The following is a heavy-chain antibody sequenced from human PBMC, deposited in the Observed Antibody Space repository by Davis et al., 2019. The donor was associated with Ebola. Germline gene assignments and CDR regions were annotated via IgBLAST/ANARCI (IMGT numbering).Heavy chain of an antibody. V-gene: IGHV4-30-2*01. D-gene: IGHD6-13*01. CDR3: ARDAGMAAAGTAYFDY. CDR1: GGSISSGGYS. Sequence: MPSETLSLTCAVSGGSISSGGYSWSWIRQPPGKGLEWIGYIYHSGSTYYNPSLKSRLTISVDMSKNQFSLEVSSVTAADTAVYYCARDAGMAAAGTAYFDYWGQGTLVTVSS. CDR2: IYHSGST. J-gene: IGHJ4*02.